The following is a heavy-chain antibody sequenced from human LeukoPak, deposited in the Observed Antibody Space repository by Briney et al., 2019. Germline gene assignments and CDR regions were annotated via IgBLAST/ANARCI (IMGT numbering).Heavy chain of an antibody. D-gene: IGHD3-10*01. Sequence: ASVKVSCKASGYTFTSYDINWVRQATGQGLEWMGWMNPNSGNTGYAQNFQGRVTMTRNTSISTVYMELSSLRSEDTAVYYCARVRGYGSGRENWFDPWGQGTLVTVSS. V-gene: IGHV1-8*01. CDR2: MNPNSGNT. CDR3: ARVRGYGSGRENWFDP. J-gene: IGHJ5*02. CDR1: GYTFTSYD.